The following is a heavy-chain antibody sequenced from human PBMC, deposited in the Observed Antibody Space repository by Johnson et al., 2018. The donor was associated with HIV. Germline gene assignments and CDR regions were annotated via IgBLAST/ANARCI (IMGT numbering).Heavy chain of an antibody. J-gene: IGHJ3*02. CDR2: ILYDGRNI. CDR1: GFTFSSYA. V-gene: IGHV3-30*04. Sequence: QMQLVESGGGVVQPGRSLRLSCAASGFTFSSYAMHWVRQAPGKGLEWVAGILYDGRNIYYADSVKGRFTISRDNSKNTLYLQMNSLKTEDTAVYYCTTQAADAAAGAPLAFDIWGQGTMVTVSS. CDR3: TTQAADAAAGAPLAFDI. D-gene: IGHD6-13*01.